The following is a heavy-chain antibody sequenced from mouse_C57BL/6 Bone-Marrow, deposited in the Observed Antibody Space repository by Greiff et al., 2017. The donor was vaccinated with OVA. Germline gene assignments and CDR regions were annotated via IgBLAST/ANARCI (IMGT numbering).Heavy chain of an antibody. D-gene: IGHD2-5*01. CDR3: ARTGDSNFYYYAMDY. J-gene: IGHJ4*01. V-gene: IGHV1-42*01. Sequence: EVQLQQSGPELVKPGASVKISCKASGYSFTGYYMNWVKQSPEKSLEWIGEINPSTGGTTYNQKFKAKATLTVDKSSSTAYMQLKSLTSEDSAVYYCARTGDSNFYYYAMDYWGQGTSVTVSS. CDR1: GYSFTGYY. CDR2: INPSTGGT.